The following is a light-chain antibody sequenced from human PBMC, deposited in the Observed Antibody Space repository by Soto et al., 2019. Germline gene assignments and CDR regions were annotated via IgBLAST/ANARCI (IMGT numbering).Light chain of an antibody. J-gene: IGKJ5*01. V-gene: IGKV1-9*01. CDR1: QGTSSF. CDR2: DAS. CDR3: QQLDSYPIT. Sequence: DIQLTQSPSFLSASVGDRVTITCRASQGTSSFLAWYQQNPEKAPQLLIYDASTLQSVVPSRFSGSGSGTEFTLTISSLQPEDFSTYYCQQLDSYPITCGQGTRLEIK.